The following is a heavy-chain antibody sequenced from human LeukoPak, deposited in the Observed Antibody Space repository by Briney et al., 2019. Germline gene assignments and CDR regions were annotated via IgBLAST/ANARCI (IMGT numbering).Heavy chain of an antibody. CDR1: GFTFSSYW. V-gene: IGHV3-74*01. J-gene: IGHJ6*02. CDR3: AKEGHSSGWSNYYYGMDV. Sequence: GESLKISCAASGFTFSSYWMHWVRQAPGKGLVWVSRINSDGSSTSYADSVKGRFTISRDNAKNTLYLQMNSLRAEDTAVYYCAKEGHSSGWSNYYYGMDVWGQGTTVTVSS. CDR2: INSDGSST. D-gene: IGHD6-19*01.